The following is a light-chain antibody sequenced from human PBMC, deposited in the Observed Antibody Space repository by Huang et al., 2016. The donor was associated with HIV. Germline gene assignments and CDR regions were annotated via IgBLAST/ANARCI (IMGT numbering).Light chain of an antibody. J-gene: IGKJ4*01. V-gene: IGKV3-11*01. Sequence: EIVLTQSPATLSLSPGARATLSCRASQSVSSYLAWYQQKPGQAPRLLIYDASNRATGIPARFSGSGSGTDFTLTISSLEPEDFAVYYCQQRSNWPRFTFGGGTKVEIK. CDR2: DAS. CDR1: QSVSSY. CDR3: QQRSNWPRFT.